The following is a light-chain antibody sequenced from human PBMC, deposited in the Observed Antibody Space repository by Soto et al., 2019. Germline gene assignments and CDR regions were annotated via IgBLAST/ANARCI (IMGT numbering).Light chain of an antibody. CDR1: TSNIAGNN. J-gene: IGLJ7*01. CDR3: ATWDDSLNAAV. V-gene: IGLV1-44*01. Sequence: QSVLTQPPSLSGTPGQRVTISCSGSTSNIAGNNVHWYQHLPETAPKLLIYIDDQRPSGVPDRFSGSKSGTSASLAISGLQSEDEADYYCATWDDSLNAAVFGGGTQLTVL. CDR2: IDD.